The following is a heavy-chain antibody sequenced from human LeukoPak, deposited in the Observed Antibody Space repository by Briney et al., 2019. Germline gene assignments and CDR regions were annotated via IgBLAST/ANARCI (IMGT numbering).Heavy chain of an antibody. Sequence: GGSLRLSCAASGFTFSSYEMNWVRQAPGKGLEWVSYISSSGSTIYYADSVKGRFTISRDNAKNSLYLQMNSLRAEDTAVYYCARAPNRRWLQLILYFDYWGQGTLVTVSS. CDR3: ARAPNRRWLQLILYFDY. J-gene: IGHJ4*02. D-gene: IGHD5-24*01. CDR2: ISSSGSTI. CDR1: GFTFSSYE. V-gene: IGHV3-48*03.